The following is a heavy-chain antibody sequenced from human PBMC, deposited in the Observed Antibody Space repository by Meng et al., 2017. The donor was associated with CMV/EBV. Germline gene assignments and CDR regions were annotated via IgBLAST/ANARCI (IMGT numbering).Heavy chain of an antibody. V-gene: IGHV5-51*01. D-gene: IGHD3-10*01. CDR1: GYSFTSYW. CDR2: IYPGDSDT. J-gene: IGHJ4*02. CDR3: ARSTGIWFGELFLDY. Sequence: GSLRLSGKGSGYSFTSYWIGWVRQMPGKGLEWMGIIYPGDSDTRYSPSFQGQVTISADKSISTAYLQWSSLKASDTAMYYCARSTGIWFGELFLDYWGQGTLVTVSS.